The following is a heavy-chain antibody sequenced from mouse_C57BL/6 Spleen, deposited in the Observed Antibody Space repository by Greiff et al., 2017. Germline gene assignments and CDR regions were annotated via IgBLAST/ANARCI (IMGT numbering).Heavy chain of an antibody. V-gene: IGHV1-5*01. CDR3: TRNRDKDPAWFAY. CDR2: IYPGNSDT. CDR1: GYTFTSYW. J-gene: IGHJ3*01. D-gene: IGHD4-1*01. Sequence: VTLKESGTVLARPGASVKMSCKTSGYTFTSYWMHWVKQRPGQGLEWIGAIYPGNSDTSYNQKFKGKAKLTAVTSASTAYMELSSLTNEDSAVYYCTRNRDKDPAWFAYWGQGTLVTVSA.